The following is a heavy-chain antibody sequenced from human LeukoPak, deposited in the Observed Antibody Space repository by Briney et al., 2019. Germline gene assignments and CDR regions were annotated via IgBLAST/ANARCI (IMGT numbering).Heavy chain of an antibody. J-gene: IGHJ6*03. D-gene: IGHD2-8*01. CDR1: GGSISSYY. CDR3: ARGLKSECSHGVCYGNYYYMDV. Sequence: SETLSLTCTVSGGSISSYYWSWIRQPAGKGLEWIGRIYTSGSTNYNPSLKSRVTMSVDTSKNQFSLKLSSVTAADTAVYYCARGLKSECSHGVCYGNYYYMDVWGKGTTVIVSS. CDR2: IYTSGST. V-gene: IGHV4-4*07.